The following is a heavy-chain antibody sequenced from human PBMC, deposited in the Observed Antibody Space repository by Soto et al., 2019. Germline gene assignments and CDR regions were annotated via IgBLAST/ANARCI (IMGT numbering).Heavy chain of an antibody. CDR2: INAYNGDT. V-gene: IGHV1-18*01. J-gene: IGHJ4*02. D-gene: IGHD2-21*01. CDR1: GYTFTSYG. Sequence: GASVKVSCKASGYTFTSYGINWVRQAPGQALEWMGWINAYNGDTHYTEKFQGRVTMNMDTSTSTAYVELRSLTSDDTAVYFCARHILSSPPFFFDYWGQGTLVTVS. CDR3: ARHILSSPPFFFDY.